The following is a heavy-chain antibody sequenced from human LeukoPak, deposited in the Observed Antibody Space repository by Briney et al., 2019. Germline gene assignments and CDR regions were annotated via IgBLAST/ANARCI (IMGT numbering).Heavy chain of an antibody. V-gene: IGHV4-4*07. J-gene: IGHJ5*02. CDR2: ISTSGST. CDR3: AGETYYDILTGIGDWFDP. D-gene: IGHD3-9*01. Sequence: SETLSLTCTVSGGSISSYYWSWIRQPAGKGLESIGHISTSGSTNYNPSLKSRVTISVDTSKNQFSLKLSSVTAADTAVYYCAGETYYDILTGIGDWFDPWGQGTLVTVSS. CDR1: GGSISSYY.